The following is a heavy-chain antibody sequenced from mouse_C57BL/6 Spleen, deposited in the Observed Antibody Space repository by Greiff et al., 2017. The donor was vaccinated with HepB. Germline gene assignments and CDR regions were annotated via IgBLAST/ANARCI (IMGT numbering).Heavy chain of an antibody. CDR2: IYPGSGNT. CDR1: GYTFTDYY. V-gene: IGHV1-76*01. D-gene: IGHD1-2*01. CDR3: ARWGFTPHGTFDV. J-gene: IGHJ1*03. Sequence: VQLQQSGAELVRPGASVKLSCKASGYTFTDYYINWVKQRPGQGLEWIARIYPGSGNTYYNEKFKGKATLTAEKSSSTAYMQLSSLTSEDSAVYFCARWGFTPHGTFDVWGTGTTVTVSS.